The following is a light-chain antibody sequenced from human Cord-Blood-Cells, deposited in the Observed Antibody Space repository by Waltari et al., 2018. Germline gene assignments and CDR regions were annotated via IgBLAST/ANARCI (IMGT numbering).Light chain of an antibody. V-gene: IGLV2-23*01. CDR3: CSYAGSSTWV. CDR1: SSDVGRYNL. J-gene: IGLJ3*02. CDR2: EGS. Sequence: QSALTQPASVSGSPGQSITISCTGTSSDVGRYNLVSWYQQHPGKAPKLMIYEGSKRPSVVSNRFSGAKSGNTASRTIAGLQAEDEADYYCCSYAGSSTWVFGGGTKLTVL.